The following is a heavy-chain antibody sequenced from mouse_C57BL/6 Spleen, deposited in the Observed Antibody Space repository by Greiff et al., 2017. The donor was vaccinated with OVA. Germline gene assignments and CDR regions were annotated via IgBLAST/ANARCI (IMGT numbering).Heavy chain of an antibody. V-gene: IGHV5-9-1*02. CDR1: GFTFSSYA. J-gene: IGHJ4*01. Sequence: EVKVVESGEGLVKPGGSLQLSCAASGFTFSSYAMSWVRQTPEKRLEWVAYISSGGDYIYYADTVKGRFTISRDNARNTLYLQMSSLKSEDTAMYYCTREGGLYYAMDYWGQGTSVTVSS. CDR3: TREGGLYYAMDY. CDR2: ISSGGDYI.